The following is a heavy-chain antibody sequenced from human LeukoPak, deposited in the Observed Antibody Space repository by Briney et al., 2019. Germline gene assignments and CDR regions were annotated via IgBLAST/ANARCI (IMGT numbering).Heavy chain of an antibody. D-gene: IGHD3-10*01. V-gene: IGHV1-8*01. J-gene: IGHJ4*02. CDR3: GRGTWYYGSGSFDY. CDR1: GYTFTSYD. CDR2: MNPNSGNT. Sequence: ASVKVSCKASGYTFTSYDINWVRQATGQGLEWMGWMNPNSGNTGYAQKFQGRVTMTRNTSISTAYMELSSLRSGDTAVYYCGRGTWYYGSGSFDYWGQGPLVTVSS.